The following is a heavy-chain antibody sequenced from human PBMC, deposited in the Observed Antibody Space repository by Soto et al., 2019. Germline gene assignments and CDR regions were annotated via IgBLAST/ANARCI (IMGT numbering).Heavy chain of an antibody. V-gene: IGHV4-30-2*01. Sequence: PSETLSLTCAVSGGSISSGGYSWSWIRQPPGKGLEWIGYIYHSGSTYYNPSLKSRVTISVDRSKNQFSLKLSSVTAADTAVYYCARERYGGPFDYWGQGTLVTVSS. J-gene: IGHJ4*02. CDR3: ARERYGGPFDY. D-gene: IGHD4-17*01. CDR2: IYHSGST. CDR1: GGSISSGGYS.